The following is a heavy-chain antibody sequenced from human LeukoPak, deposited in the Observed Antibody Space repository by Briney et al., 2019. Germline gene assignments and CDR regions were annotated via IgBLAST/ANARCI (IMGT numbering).Heavy chain of an antibody. D-gene: IGHD3-9*01. J-gene: IGHJ4*02. CDR2: LYSGGNT. Sequence: PGGSLRLSCAVSGFTVSRNYVSWVRQAPGKGLEWVSVLYSGGNTYYADSVKGRFIISRDNSKNTLYLQMNSLRAEDTAVYYCARDWRDDTGYPDFWGQGTLVTVSS. V-gene: IGHV3-53*01. CDR1: GFTVSRNY. CDR3: ARDWRDDTGYPDF.